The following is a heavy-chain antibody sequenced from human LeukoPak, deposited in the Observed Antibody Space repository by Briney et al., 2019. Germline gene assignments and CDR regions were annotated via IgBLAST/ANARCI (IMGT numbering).Heavy chain of an antibody. D-gene: IGHD3-3*01. CDR3: ARVSGYDLWSGYYSTSYYFDY. CDR1: GYTFTSYG. CDR2: ISAYNGNT. V-gene: IGHV1-18*01. J-gene: IGHJ4*02. Sequence: ASVKVSCKASGYTFTSYGISWVRQAPGQGLEWMGWISAYNGNTNYAQKLQGRVTMTTDTSTSTAYMELRSLRSDDTAVYYCARVSGYDLWSGYYSTSYYFDYWGQGTLVTVSS.